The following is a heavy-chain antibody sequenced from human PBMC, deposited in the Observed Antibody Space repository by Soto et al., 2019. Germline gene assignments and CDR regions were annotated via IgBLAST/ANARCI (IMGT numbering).Heavy chain of an antibody. CDR1: GGAISNYH. Sequence: PSETLSLSCTVSGGAISNYHWSWIRQPPGKGLEWIGHIYDSVTTNYNPPLKSRVAISVDTSKNQFSLKLSSVTAADTAVYYCARYQAYYDSSGYPDAFDIWGQGTMVTVSS. V-gene: IGHV4-59*12. CDR2: IYDSVTT. CDR3: ARYQAYYDSSGYPDAFDI. J-gene: IGHJ3*02. D-gene: IGHD3-22*01.